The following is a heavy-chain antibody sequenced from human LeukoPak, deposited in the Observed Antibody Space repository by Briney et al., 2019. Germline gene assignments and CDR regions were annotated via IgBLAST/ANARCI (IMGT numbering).Heavy chain of an antibody. D-gene: IGHD3-22*01. CDR1: GESLNSYY. CDR3: ARGPTYYYDSSGYP. Sequence: SETLSLTCAVYGESLNSYYWSWVRQPPGEGLEWIGEIYESGTTEYNPSLKSRVTIPVDTSKNQFSLKLSSVTAADTAVYYCARGPTYYYDSSGYPWGQGTLVTVSS. V-gene: IGHV4-34*01. CDR2: IYESGTT. J-gene: IGHJ5*02.